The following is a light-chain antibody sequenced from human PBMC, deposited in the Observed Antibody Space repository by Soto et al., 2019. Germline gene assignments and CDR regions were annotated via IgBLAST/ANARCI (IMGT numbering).Light chain of an antibody. Sequence: QSVLTQPPSFFAAPGQKVTISCSGSRSNIGNDYASWYQLLPGRAPKLLIYDNNKRPSGIPDRFSGSKSGTSATLGITGLQTGDEADCYCATWDSSLSAVVFGGGTKLTVL. CDR2: DNN. J-gene: IGLJ3*02. V-gene: IGLV1-51*01. CDR1: RSNIGNDY. CDR3: ATWDSSLSAVV.